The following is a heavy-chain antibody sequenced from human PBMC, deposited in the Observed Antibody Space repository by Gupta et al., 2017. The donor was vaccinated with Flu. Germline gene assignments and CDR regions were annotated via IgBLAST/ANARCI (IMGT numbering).Heavy chain of an antibody. CDR1: GSISVSDTYY. CDR3: ARHPDVDY. V-gene: IGHV4-39*01. CDR2: INYSGRT. J-gene: IGHJ4*02. Sequence: GSISVSDTYYWGWIRQPPGKGLEWIGSINYSGRTYYNPSLESRVTVSIDTSKDQFSLQVTSMTAADTAVYYCARHPDVDYWGQGTLVTVSS.